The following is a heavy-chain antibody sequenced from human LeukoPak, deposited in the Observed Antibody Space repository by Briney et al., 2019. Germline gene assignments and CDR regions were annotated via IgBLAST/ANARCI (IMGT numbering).Heavy chain of an antibody. CDR1: GGSISSYY. J-gene: IGHJ4*02. Sequence: SETLSLTCTVSGGSISSYYWSWIRQPPGKGLEWIGYIYYSGSTNYNPSLKSRVTISVDTSKNQFSLKLSSVTAADTAVYYCARSTAMAHLYFDYWGQGTLVTVSS. CDR2: IYYSGST. CDR3: ARSTAMAHLYFDY. D-gene: IGHD5-18*01. V-gene: IGHV4-59*01.